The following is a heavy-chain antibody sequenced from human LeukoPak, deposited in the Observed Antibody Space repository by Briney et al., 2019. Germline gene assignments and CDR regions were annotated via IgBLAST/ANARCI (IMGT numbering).Heavy chain of an antibody. CDR3: ARAHYDTSGCLDY. V-gene: IGHV3-7*01. CDR2: IKQDGREK. CDR1: GFTFSSYW. Sequence: GGSLRLSCVTSGFTFSSYWMSWVRQAPGKGLEWVAHIKQDGREKYHVVSVKGRFTISSDNAKNSLCLKMDGTTAEDTAVYYCARAHYDTSGCLDYWGQGTLVTVSS. J-gene: IGHJ4*02. D-gene: IGHD3-22*01.